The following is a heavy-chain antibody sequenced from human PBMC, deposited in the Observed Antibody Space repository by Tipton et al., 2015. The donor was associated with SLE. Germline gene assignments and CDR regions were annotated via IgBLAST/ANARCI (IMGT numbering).Heavy chain of an antibody. Sequence: TLSLTCAVYGGSFSGYYWSWIRQPPGKGLEWIGEINHSGSTNYNPSLKSRVTISVDTSKNQFSLELNSVTAADTAVYYCARGYTPDGFELWGPGTMVTASS. CDR3: ARGYTPDGFEL. D-gene: IGHD5-18*01. J-gene: IGHJ3*01. CDR1: GGSFSGYY. V-gene: IGHV4-34*01. CDR2: INHSGST.